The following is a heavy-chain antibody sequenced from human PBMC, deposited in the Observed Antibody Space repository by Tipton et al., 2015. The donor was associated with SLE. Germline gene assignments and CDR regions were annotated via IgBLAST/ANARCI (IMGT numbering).Heavy chain of an antibody. CDR1: GGSVSSYY. CDR2: IYYSGST. Sequence: TLSLTCTVSGGSVSSYYWSWIRQPPGKGLEWIGYIYYSGSTNYNPSLKSRVTISVDTSKNQFSLKLSSVTAADTAVYYCARVPSGLDAFDIWAKGQWSPSLQ. D-gene: IGHD6-19*01. J-gene: IGHJ3*02. CDR3: ARVPSGLDAFDI. V-gene: IGHV4-59*02.